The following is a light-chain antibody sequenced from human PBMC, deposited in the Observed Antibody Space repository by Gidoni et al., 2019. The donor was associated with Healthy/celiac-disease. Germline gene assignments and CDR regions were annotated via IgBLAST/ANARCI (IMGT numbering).Light chain of an antibody. CDR2: GAS. V-gene: IGKV3-20*01. CDR3: QQYGSSSWT. J-gene: IGKJ1*01. CDR1: QSVSSSY. Sequence: EIVLTQSPGTLSLSPGERATLSCRASQSVSSSYLAWYQHKPGQAPRLLIYGASSRATGIPVRFSGSGSGTDFTLTISRLEPEDFAVYYCQQYGSSSWTFGQGTKVEIK.